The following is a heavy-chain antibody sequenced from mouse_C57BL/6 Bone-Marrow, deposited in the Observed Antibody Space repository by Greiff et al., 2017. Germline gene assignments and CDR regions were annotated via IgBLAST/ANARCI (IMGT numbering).Heavy chain of an antibody. Sequence: QVQLQQSGAELARPGASVKLSCKASGYTFTSYGISWVKLRTGQGLEWIGEVYARSGNTYYNEKFKVKATLTEDKSSSTAYMELRSLTSEDSAVYFCARRGRPYAGFYFDYRGQRTTLTASS. CDR1: GYTFTSYG. CDR3: ARRGRPYAGFYFDY. V-gene: IGHV1-81*01. J-gene: IGHJ2*01. D-gene: IGHD2-3*01. CDR2: VYARSGNT.